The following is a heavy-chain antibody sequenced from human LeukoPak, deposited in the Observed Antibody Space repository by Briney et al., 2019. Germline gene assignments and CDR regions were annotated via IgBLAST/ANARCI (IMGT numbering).Heavy chain of an antibody. V-gene: IGHV4-34*01. D-gene: IGHD2-2*01. Sequence: SETLSLTCAVYGGSFSGYYWSWIRQPPGKGLEWIGEINHSGSTNYNPSLKSRVTISVDTSKNQFSLKLSSVTAADTAVYYCARGVPGAMMVYYYYYMDVWGKGTTVTVSS. CDR1: GGSFSGYY. J-gene: IGHJ6*03. CDR2: INHSGST. CDR3: ARGVPGAMMVYYYYYMDV.